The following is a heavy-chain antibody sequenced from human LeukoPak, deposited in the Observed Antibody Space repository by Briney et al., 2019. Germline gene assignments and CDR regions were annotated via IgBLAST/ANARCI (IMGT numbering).Heavy chain of an antibody. V-gene: IGHV1-46*01. J-gene: IGHJ3*02. CDR1: GYTFTSYY. Sequence: GASVKVSCKASGYTFTSYYMHWVRQAPGQGLEWMGIINPSGGSTSYAQKFQGRVTMTRDTSTSTVYMELSSLRSEDTAVYYCARDNRVTGSIAAAGRPDAFDIWGQGTMVTVSS. CDR3: ARDNRVTGSIAAAGRPDAFDI. D-gene: IGHD6-13*01. CDR2: INPSGGST.